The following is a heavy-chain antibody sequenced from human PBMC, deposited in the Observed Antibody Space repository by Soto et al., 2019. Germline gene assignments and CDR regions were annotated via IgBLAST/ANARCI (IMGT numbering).Heavy chain of an antibody. CDR3: ASKYSGSYHEDYYYYYYGMDV. CDR1: GGTFSSYD. Sequence: ASVKVSCKASGGTFSSYDIRWVRQAPGQGLEWMGGIIPIFGTANYAQKFQGRVTITADESTSTAYMELSSLRSEDTAVYYCASKYSGSYHEDYYYYYYGMDVWGQGTTVTVSS. J-gene: IGHJ6*02. V-gene: IGHV1-69*13. D-gene: IGHD1-26*01. CDR2: IIPIFGTA.